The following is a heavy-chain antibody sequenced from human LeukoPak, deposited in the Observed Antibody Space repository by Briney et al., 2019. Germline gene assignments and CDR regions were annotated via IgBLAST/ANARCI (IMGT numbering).Heavy chain of an antibody. CDR1: EFTFTTYG. J-gene: IGHJ4*02. CDR3: ARDWKTNSFDY. V-gene: IGHV3-33*01. D-gene: IGHD1-1*01. Sequence: GGSLRLSCAASEFTFTTYGMHWVRQAPGKGLEWVAFIYYDGSNIYYADYVKGRFTISRDISKNTLYLQMDSMRAEDTAIYYCARDWKTNSFDYWGQGTLVTVSS. CDR2: IYYDGSNI.